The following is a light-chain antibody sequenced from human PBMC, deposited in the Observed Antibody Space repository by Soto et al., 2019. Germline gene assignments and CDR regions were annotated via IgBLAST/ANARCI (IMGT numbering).Light chain of an antibody. CDR1: SGHSTYA. Sequence: QPVLTQSPSASASLGAAVKLTCTLSSGHSTYAIAWHQQQPEKGPRYLMKVNSDGSHSKGDGIPDRFSGSSSGAERYLTISSLQYEDEADYYCHAWGTGMQVFGGGTKLTVL. CDR2: VNSDGSH. J-gene: IGLJ3*02. V-gene: IGLV4-69*01. CDR3: HAWGTGMQV.